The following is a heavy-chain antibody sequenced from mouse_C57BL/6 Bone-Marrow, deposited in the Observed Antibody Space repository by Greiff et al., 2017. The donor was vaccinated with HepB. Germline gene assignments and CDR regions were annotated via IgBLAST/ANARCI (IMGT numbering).Heavy chain of an antibody. CDR3: ALRILRPLYYYAMDY. CDR2: ISSGGSYT. CDR1: GFTFSSYG. J-gene: IGHJ4*01. Sequence: DVKLVESGGDLVKPGGSLKLSCAASGFTFSSYGMSWVRQTPDKRLEWVATISSGGSYTYYPDSVKARFTISRDNAKNTLYLQMSSLKSEDTAMYYCALRILRPLYYYAMDYWGQGTSVTVSS. D-gene: IGHD1-2*01. V-gene: IGHV5-6*02.